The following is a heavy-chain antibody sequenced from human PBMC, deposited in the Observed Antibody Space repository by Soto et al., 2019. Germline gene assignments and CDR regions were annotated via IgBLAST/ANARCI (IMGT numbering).Heavy chain of an antibody. J-gene: IGHJ1*01. CDR2: IYYSGST. CDR3: AKHRISWPPGTFQH. Sequence: SETLSLTCTVSGGSLSSGAYYWSWIRQHPGKGLEWIGYIYYSGSTNYNPSLKSRVTISADTSKKQFSPKLTSVTAADTAVYYCAKHRISWPPGTFQHWGQGTLVTVSS. CDR1: GGSLSSGAYY. V-gene: IGHV4-31*03. D-gene: IGHD6-13*01.